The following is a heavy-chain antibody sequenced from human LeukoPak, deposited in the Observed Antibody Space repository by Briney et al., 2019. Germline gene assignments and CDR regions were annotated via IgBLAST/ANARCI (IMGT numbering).Heavy chain of an antibody. CDR2: IYHSGST. V-gene: IGHV4-38-2*02. D-gene: IGHD2-2*02. CDR3: ARSHCSSTSCHNHPVDY. J-gene: IGHJ4*02. CDR1: GYSISSGYY. Sequence: SETLSLTCTVSGYSISSGYYWGWIRQPPGKGLGWIGSIYHSGSTYYNPSLKSRVTISVDTSKNQFSLKLSSVTAADTAVYYCARSHCSSTSCHNHPVDYWGQGTLVTVSS.